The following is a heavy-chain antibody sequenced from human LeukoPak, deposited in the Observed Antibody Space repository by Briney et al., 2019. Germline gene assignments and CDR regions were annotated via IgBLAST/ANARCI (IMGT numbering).Heavy chain of an antibody. CDR2: VSADGAES. CDR1: GFRFDDFA. V-gene: IGHV3-43*02. Sequence: GGSLRLSCAASGFRFDDFAMHWVRQSPGKGLEWVSLVSADGAESYYAESVRGRFTISRDNSKNSLYLQMNTLRSEDTAFYYCAKEIDTLGTNAFDIWGHGTLVTVSS. J-gene: IGHJ3*02. D-gene: IGHD2-15*01. CDR3: AKEIDTLGTNAFDI.